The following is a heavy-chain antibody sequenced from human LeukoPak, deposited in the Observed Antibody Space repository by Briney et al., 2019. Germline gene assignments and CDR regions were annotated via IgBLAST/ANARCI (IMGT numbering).Heavy chain of an antibody. CDR1: GYTFTSYD. J-gene: IGHJ6*03. Sequence: ASVKVSCKASGYTFTSYDINWVRQAAGQGLEWMGWLNPNSDNTGYAQKFQGRVTLSRNISISTAYMELSSLRSEDTAVYYCARGRLVDPPPEKRPYYYYMDVWGKGTTVTVSS. V-gene: IGHV1-8*03. D-gene: IGHD2-2*01. CDR2: LNPNSDNT. CDR3: ARGRLVDPPPEKRPYYYYMDV.